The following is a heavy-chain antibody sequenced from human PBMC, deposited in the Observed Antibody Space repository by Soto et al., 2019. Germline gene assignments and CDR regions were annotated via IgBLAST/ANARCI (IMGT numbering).Heavy chain of an antibody. V-gene: IGHV3-30-3*01. D-gene: IGHD3-10*01. CDR3: ARDDEGGSYCDLGY. Sequence: QVQLVESGGGVVQPGRSLRLSCAASGFTFSNYIMHWVRQAPGKGLAWVAIILHDGNNKYYADSVKGRFTISRDNSKNTLYLQMNSLRTEDTAIYYCARDDEGGSYCDLGYWGQGTLGTVSS. J-gene: IGHJ4*02. CDR1: GFTFSNYI. CDR2: ILHDGNNK.